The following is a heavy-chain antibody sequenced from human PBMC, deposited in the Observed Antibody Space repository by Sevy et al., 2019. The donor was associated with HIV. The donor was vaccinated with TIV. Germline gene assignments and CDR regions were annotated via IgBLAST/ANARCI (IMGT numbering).Heavy chain of an antibody. V-gene: IGHV1-46*03. CDR3: ARVPPGYSSGWSFFDY. CDR2: INPSGGST. Sequence: ASVMVSCKASGYTFTSYYMHWVRQAPGQGLEWMGIINPSGGSTSYAQKFQGRVTMTRDTSTSTVYMELSSLRSEDTAVYYCARVPPGYSSGWSFFDYWGQGTLVTVSS. J-gene: IGHJ4*02. D-gene: IGHD6-19*01. CDR1: GYTFTSYY.